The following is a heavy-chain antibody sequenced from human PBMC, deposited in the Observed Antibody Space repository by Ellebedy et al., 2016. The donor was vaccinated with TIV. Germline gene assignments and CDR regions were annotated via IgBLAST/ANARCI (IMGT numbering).Heavy chain of an antibody. CDR1: GYTFSSYY. J-gene: IGHJ4*02. V-gene: IGHV1-24*01. Sequence: ASVKVSCKASGYTFSSYYMHWVRQAPGQGLEWMGGFDPEDGETIYAQKFQGRVTITADRSTSTAYMDLSSLRSEDTAMYYCVNIPHTTSRSYYFDSWGQGTLVTVSS. D-gene: IGHD1-14*01. CDR2: FDPEDGET. CDR3: VNIPHTTSRSYYFDS.